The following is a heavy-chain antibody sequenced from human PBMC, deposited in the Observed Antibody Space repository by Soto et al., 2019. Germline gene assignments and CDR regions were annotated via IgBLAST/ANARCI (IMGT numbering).Heavy chain of an antibody. CDR1: VGSINHLY. CDR2: IYYSGTT. J-gene: IGHJ4*02. D-gene: IGHD1-26*01. Sequence: PSETLSLTCTVSVGSINHLYWPCIRQPPGKGLEWMGYIYYSGTTTNYNPSLKSRVTLSVDTSKNQFSLKLSSVTAADTAVYYCARQGGSYAVPHFDFWGQGTLVTVSS. V-gene: IGHV4-59*08. CDR3: ARQGGSYAVPHFDF.